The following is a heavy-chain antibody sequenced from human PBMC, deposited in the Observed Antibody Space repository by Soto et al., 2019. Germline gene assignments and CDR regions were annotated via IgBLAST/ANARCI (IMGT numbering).Heavy chain of an antibody. J-gene: IGHJ5*02. D-gene: IGHD3-10*01. CDR1: GFTFSSYG. Sequence: GGSLRLSCAASGFTFSSYGMHWVRQAPGKGLEWVAVISYDGSNKYYADSVKGRFTISRDNSKNTLYLQMNSLRAEDTAVYYCAKDRIRGILGSWGQGTLVTVSS. CDR2: ISYDGSNK. V-gene: IGHV3-30*18. CDR3: AKDRIRGILGS.